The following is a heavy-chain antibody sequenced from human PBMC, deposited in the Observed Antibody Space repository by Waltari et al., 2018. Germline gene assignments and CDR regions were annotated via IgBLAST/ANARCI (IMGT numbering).Heavy chain of an antibody. Sequence: QVQLVQSGAEVRKPGASVKVSCKTSGYAFTSDYMHWVRQAPGQGLEWMGWIHPNSGGTNYAQKYQGRITMTRDTSISTVYMELSRLISNDTAVYYCARTYQSASYSDYWGQGTPVTVSS. CDR1: GYAFTSDY. D-gene: IGHD3-16*01. J-gene: IGHJ4*02. V-gene: IGHV1-2*02. CDR2: IHPNSGGT. CDR3: ARTYQSASYSDY.